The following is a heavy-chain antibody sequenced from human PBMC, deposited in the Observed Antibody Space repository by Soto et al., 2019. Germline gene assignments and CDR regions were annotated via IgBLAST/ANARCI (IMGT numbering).Heavy chain of an antibody. CDR2: IKQDGSEK. V-gene: IGHV3-7*05. D-gene: IGHD6-13*01. J-gene: IGHJ3*02. Sequence: GGSLRLSCAASGFTFSSYCMSWVRQAPGKGLEWVANIKQDGSEKYYVDSVKGRFTISRDNAKNSLYLQMNSLRAEDTAVYYCAKRPGAAAGFGAFDIWGQGTMVTVSS. CDR1: GFTFSSYC. CDR3: AKRPGAAAGFGAFDI.